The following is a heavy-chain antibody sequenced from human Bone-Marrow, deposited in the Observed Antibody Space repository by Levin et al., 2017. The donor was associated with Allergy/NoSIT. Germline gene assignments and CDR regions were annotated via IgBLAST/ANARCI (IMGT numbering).Heavy chain of an antibody. V-gene: IGHV4-30-4*01. CDR2: IYYSGST. J-gene: IGHJ3*02. Sequence: SETLSLTCTVSGGSISSGDYYWSWIRQPPGKGLEWIGYIYYSGSTYYNPSLKSRVTISVDTSKNQFSLKLSSVTAADTAVYYCARYLGYCSSTSCVPAVGDAFDIWGQGTMVTVSS. CDR3: ARYLGYCSSTSCVPAVGDAFDI. CDR1: GGSISSGDYY. D-gene: IGHD2-2*03.